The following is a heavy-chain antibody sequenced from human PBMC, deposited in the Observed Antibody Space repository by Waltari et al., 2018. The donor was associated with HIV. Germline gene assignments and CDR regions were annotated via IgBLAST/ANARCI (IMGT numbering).Heavy chain of an antibody. J-gene: IGHJ6*02. CDR3: ARGSYYGSGSYDYYYGMDV. Sequence: QVQLVESGGGVVQPGRSLGLSCAASGFTFSSYAMPWVRQAPGKGLEWVAVISYDGSNKYYADSVKGRFTISRDNSKNTLYLQMNSLRAEDTAVYYCARGSYYGSGSYDYYYGMDVWGQGTTVTVSS. CDR2: ISYDGSNK. D-gene: IGHD3-10*01. CDR1: GFTFSSYA. V-gene: IGHV3-30*04.